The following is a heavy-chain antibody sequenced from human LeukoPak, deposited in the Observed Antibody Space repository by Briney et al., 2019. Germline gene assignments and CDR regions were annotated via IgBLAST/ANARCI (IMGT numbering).Heavy chain of an antibody. D-gene: IGHD4-11*01. Sequence: GGSLRLSCAASGFIFSNYNMNWVRQAPGKGLEWVSSISSSSSYIYYADSVKGRFTISRDNAKNSLYLQMNSLRAEDTAVYYCARFVGDSKLSPFDYWGQGTLVTVSS. CDR2: ISSSSSYI. J-gene: IGHJ4*02. V-gene: IGHV3-21*01. CDR3: ARFVGDSKLSPFDY. CDR1: GFIFSNYN.